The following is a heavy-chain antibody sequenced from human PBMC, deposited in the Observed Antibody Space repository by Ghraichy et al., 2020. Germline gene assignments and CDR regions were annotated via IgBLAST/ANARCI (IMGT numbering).Heavy chain of an antibody. CDR3: ARDGGRYSFDY. V-gene: IGHV1-46*01. CDR2: IIASDGST. J-gene: IGHJ4*02. D-gene: IGHD1-26*01. Sequence: ASVKVSCKASGYTFTNNYIHWVRQAPGQGLEWMARIIASDGSTIYAQKFQGRLTLTRDTSTSTVYMELGSLRSEDTAVYYCARDGGRYSFDYWGQGTLVTVSS. CDR1: GYTFTNNY.